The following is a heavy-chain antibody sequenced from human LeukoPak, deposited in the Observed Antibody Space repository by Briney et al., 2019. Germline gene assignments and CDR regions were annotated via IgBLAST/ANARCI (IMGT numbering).Heavy chain of an antibody. J-gene: IGHJ6*02. Sequence: ASVKVSCKASGGTFSSYTISWVRQAPGQGLEWMGRIIPILGIANYAQKFQGRATITADKSTSTAYMELSSLRSEDTAVYYCARDCSSTSCYWYYYGIDVWGQGTTVTVSS. CDR3: ARDCSSTSCYWYYYGIDV. CDR2: IIPILGIA. CDR1: GGTFSSYT. D-gene: IGHD2-2*01. V-gene: IGHV1-69*02.